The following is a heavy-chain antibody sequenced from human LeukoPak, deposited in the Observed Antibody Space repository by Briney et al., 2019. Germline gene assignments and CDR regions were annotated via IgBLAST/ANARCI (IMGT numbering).Heavy chain of an antibody. V-gene: IGHV4-34*01. CDR1: GESFSGYY. Sequence: PSETLSLTCAVYGESFSGYYWSWIRQPPGKGLEWIGEVNQSGSTNYNPSLKSRVTISVDTSKNQFSLKLSSVTAADTAVYYCARPGWFGELYKGYYFDYWGQGTLVTVSS. D-gene: IGHD3-10*01. J-gene: IGHJ4*02. CDR2: VNQSGST. CDR3: ARPGWFGELYKGYYFDY.